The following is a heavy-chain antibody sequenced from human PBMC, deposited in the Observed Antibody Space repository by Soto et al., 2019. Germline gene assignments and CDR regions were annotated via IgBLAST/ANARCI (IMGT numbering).Heavy chain of an antibody. CDR2: ISRNSGSI. CDR3: AKDAYYDSSGYYSPLFDY. Sequence: GGSLRLSCAASGFTFDDYAMHWVRQAPGKGLEWVSGISRNSGSIGYADSVKGRFTISRDNAKNSLYLQMNSLRAEDTALYYCAKDAYYDSSGYYSPLFDYWGQGTLVPVSS. V-gene: IGHV3-9*01. CDR1: GFTFDDYA. J-gene: IGHJ4*02. D-gene: IGHD3-22*01.